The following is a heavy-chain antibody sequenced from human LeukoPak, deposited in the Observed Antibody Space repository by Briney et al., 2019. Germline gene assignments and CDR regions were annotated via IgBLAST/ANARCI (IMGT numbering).Heavy chain of an antibody. CDR1: GGSISSSSYY. J-gene: IGHJ6*03. D-gene: IGHD3-3*01. V-gene: IGHV4-39*01. CDR3: ASLYRGIFGVVINLSYYYYMDV. CDR2: IYYNGST. Sequence: SETLSLTCTVSGGSISSSSYYWGWIRQPPGKGLEWIGSIYYNGSTYYNPSLKSRVTISVDTSKNQFSLKLSSVTAADTAVYYCASLYRGIFGVVINLSYYYYMDVWGKGTTVTVSS.